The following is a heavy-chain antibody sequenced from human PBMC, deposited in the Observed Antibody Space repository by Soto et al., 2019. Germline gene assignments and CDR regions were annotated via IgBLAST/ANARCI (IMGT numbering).Heavy chain of an antibody. CDR2: IIPIFGTA. D-gene: IGHD1-26*01. Sequence: SVKVSCKASGGTFSSYAISWVRQAPGQGLEWMGGIIPIFGTANYAQKFQGRVTITADESTSTAYMELSSLRSEDTAVYYCARDLRGVRWEQKVYSYYGMDVWGQQTTLTVSS. CDR1: GGTFSSYA. V-gene: IGHV1-69*13. CDR3: ARDLRGVRWEQKVYSYYGMDV. J-gene: IGHJ6*02.